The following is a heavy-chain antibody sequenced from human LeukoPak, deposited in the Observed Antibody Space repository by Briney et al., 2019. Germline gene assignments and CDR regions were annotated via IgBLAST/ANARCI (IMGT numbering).Heavy chain of an antibody. J-gene: IGHJ4*02. V-gene: IGHV3-23*01. CDR1: GFTFSTYA. D-gene: IGHD4-23*01. CDR3: AKDARSFGGTYFDY. CDR2: ITNSGSNT. Sequence: RGSLRLSCAASGFTFSTYAMSWVRQAPGKGLEWVSYITNSGSNTYYADSVKGRFTISRDNPKNTLYLQMNSLRAEDTAVYYCAKDARSFGGTYFDYWGQGIQVTVSS.